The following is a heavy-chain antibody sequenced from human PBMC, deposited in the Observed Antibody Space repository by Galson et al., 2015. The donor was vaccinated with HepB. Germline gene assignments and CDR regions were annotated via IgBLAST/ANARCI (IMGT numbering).Heavy chain of an antibody. J-gene: IGHJ5*01. CDR3: AKGYCLFDS. Sequence: VRQAPGRGLEWISGISGNGDSTFYADSVKGRFTVSRDNSNNMLYLQMNSLRAEDAGLYFCAKGYCLFDSWGQGILVTVSS. D-gene: IGHD2-21*01. CDR2: ISGNGDST. V-gene: IGHV3-23*01.